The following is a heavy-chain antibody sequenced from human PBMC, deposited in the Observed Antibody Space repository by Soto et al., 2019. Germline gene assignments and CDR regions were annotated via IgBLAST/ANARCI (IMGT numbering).Heavy chain of an antibody. CDR1: GVPIGSYY. V-gene: IGHV4-59*01. CDR2: MYYSGST. CDR3: ASALSTWYYFDY. Sequence: SETLSLTCAVSGVPIGSYYWSWIRQPPGKGLEWVANMYYSGSTNYNPSLKSRVTISVDTSKNQLSLNLSSVTAADTAMYYCASALSTWYYFDYWGQGTLVTVSS. J-gene: IGHJ4*02. D-gene: IGHD6-13*01.